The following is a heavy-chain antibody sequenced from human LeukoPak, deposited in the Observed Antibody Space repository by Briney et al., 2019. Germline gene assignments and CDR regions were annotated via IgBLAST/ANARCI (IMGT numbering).Heavy chain of an antibody. J-gene: IGHJ4*02. CDR1: GFTFSDHY. Sequence: GGSLRLSCAASGFTFSDHYMDWVRQAPGKGLEWVAVISYDGSNKYYADSVKGRFTISRDNSKNTLYLQMNSLRAEDTAVYYCARESTMIVVEYYFDYWGQGTLVTVSS. D-gene: IGHD3-22*01. CDR3: ARESTMIVVEYYFDY. V-gene: IGHV3-30-3*01. CDR2: ISYDGSNK.